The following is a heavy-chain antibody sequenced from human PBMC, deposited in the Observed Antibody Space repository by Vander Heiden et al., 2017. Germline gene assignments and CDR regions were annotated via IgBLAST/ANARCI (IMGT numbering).Heavy chain of an antibody. D-gene: IGHD3-16*01. Sequence: EVQLVQSGAEVKKPGASLKISCQGSGYSFTSYWIGWVRQMPGKGLEWMGIIYPGDSDTRYSPTFQGQVTISADKSVTTAYLQWSSLTASDTAMYYCATRGRPYTFDVWGQGTMVTVSS. CDR3: ATRGRPYTFDV. CDR1: GYSFTSYW. V-gene: IGHV5-51*03. J-gene: IGHJ3*01. CDR2: IYPGDSDT.